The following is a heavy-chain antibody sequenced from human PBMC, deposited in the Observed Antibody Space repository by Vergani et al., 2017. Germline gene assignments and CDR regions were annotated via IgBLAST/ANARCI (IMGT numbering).Heavy chain of an antibody. CDR3: ARDRHLCTTSTCYPYWYFDL. CDR1: GYPFIQYP. Sequence: QVHLVQSGSEVKKPGASVKVSCKTSGYPFIQYPIHWLRQAPGQGLEWMGWINPNTGRATYAQDFTGRFVFSLETSVSTAFLQINSLKSDDTAEYFCARDRHLCTTSTCYPYWYFDLWGRGTLVSVSA. J-gene: IGHJ2*01. V-gene: IGHV7-4-1*02. D-gene: IGHD2-2*01. CDR2: INPNTGRA.